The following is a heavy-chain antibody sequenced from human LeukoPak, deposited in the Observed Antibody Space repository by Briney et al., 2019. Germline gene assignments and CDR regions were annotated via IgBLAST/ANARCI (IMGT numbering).Heavy chain of an antibody. D-gene: IGHD5-18*01. CDR2: ISSSSSYT. J-gene: IGHJ4*02. V-gene: IGHV3-11*05. CDR1: GFTFSDYY. CDR3: ARERRDSYGYNHFDY. Sequence: GGSRRLSCAASGFTFSDYYMSWIRQAPGKGLEWVSYISSSSSYTNYADSVKGRFTISRDNAKNSLYLQMNSLRAEDTAVYYCARERRDSYGYNHFDYWGQGTLVTVSS.